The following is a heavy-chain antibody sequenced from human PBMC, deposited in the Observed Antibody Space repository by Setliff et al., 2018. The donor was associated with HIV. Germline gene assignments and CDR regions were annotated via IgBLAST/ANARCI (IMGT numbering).Heavy chain of an antibody. CDR2: IYYSGNP. J-gene: IGHJ4*02. Sequence: SETLSLTCTVSGGSISRGYYYWSWIRQHPGKGLEWIGYIYYSGNPFYNPSLRSRVTISLDTSKNQFSLKLSSVTAADTAVYYCARGFDYAQRPPLYYFDYWGQGTLVTVSS. CDR1: GGSISRGYYY. D-gene: IGHD2-2*01. V-gene: IGHV4-31*02. CDR3: ARGFDYAQRPPLYYFDY.